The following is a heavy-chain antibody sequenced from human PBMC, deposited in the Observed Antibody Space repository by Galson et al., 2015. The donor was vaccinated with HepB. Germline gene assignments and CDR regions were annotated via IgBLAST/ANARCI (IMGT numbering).Heavy chain of an antibody. CDR2: IIPILGIT. CDR1: GGTFDRYA. D-gene: IGHD6-19*01. CDR3: AREGYSSGPYGGAFDI. V-gene: IGHV1-69*04. Sequence: SVKVSCKASGGTFDRYALSWVRLAPGQGLEWFGRIIPILGITNYAQKFQGRVTITADKSTATAHVELSSLRGDDTAVYFCAREGYSSGPYGGAFDIWGQGTMVTVSS. J-gene: IGHJ3*02.